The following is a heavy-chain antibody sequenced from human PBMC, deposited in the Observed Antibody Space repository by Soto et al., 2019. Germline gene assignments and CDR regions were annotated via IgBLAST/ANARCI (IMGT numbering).Heavy chain of an antibody. J-gene: IGHJ4*02. CDR3: AKDLNPMARSDGAEY. V-gene: IGHV3-30*18. D-gene: IGHD2-15*01. CDR2: ISHDGSKK. CDR1: GFSLSRYG. Sequence: QVQLVESGGGVVQPGRSLRLSCAAPGFSLSRYGMHWVRQAPGKGLEWVALISHDGSKKYYADSVKGRLTISRDNSKNTLYLQMNSLRAEDTAVYYCAKDLNPMARSDGAEYWGQGTLVTVSS.